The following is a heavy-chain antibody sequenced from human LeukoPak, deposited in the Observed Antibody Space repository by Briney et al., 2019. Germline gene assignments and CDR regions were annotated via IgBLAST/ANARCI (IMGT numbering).Heavy chain of an antibody. CDR1: GYTFTSYG. D-gene: IGHD3-10*01. Sequence: ASVKVSCKASGYTFTSYGISWVRQAPGQGLEWMGWISAYNGNTNYAQKLQGRVTMTTDTFTSTAYMELRSLRSDDTAVYYCARRAITMVRGVIIGIFDYWGQGTLVTVSS. J-gene: IGHJ4*02. CDR3: ARRAITMVRGVIIGIFDY. CDR2: ISAYNGNT. V-gene: IGHV1-18*01.